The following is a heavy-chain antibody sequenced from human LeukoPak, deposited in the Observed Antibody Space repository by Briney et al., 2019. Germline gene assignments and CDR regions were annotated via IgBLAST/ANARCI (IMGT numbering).Heavy chain of an antibody. CDR2: IYYSEST. D-gene: IGHD6-13*01. CDR1: GGSISSYY. V-gene: IGHV4-59*01. CDR3: AREASRGAAAGTVDY. J-gene: IGHJ4*02. Sequence: SETLSLTCTVSGGSISSYYWSWIRQPPGKGLEWIGHIYYSESTNYNPSLKSRVTISVDTSKNQFSLKLSSVTAADTAVYYCAREASRGAAAGTVDYWGQGTLVTVSS.